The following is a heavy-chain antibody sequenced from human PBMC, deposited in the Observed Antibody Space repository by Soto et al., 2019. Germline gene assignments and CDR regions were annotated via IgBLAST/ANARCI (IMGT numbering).Heavy chain of an antibody. Sequence: ASVTVSCKTSGYIFNAYSMHWVRQAPGQGLEWMGVVNPSGGSAHYAQSFEGRVTLTRDTSTSTFYMELSSLRSEDTAVYYCAREENCRGGTCYSEYFHHWGQGTLVTVSS. J-gene: IGHJ1*01. CDR1: GYIFNAYS. D-gene: IGHD2-15*01. CDR2: VNPSGGSA. V-gene: IGHV1-46*02. CDR3: AREENCRGGTCYSEYFHH.